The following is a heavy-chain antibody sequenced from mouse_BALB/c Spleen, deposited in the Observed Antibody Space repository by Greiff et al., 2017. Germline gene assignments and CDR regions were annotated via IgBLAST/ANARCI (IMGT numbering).Heavy chain of an antibody. CDR1: GFSLSTSGMG. CDR2: IYWDDDK. J-gene: IGHJ4*01. V-gene: IGHV8-12*01. D-gene: IGHD2-14*01. Sequence: QVTLKVSGPGILQPSQTLSLTCSFSGFSLSTSGMGVSWIRQPSGKGLEWLAHIYWDDDKRYNPSLKSRLTISKDTSSNQVFLKITSVDTADTATYYCARNRYDDGNAMDYWGQGTSVTVSS. CDR3: ARNRYDDGNAMDY.